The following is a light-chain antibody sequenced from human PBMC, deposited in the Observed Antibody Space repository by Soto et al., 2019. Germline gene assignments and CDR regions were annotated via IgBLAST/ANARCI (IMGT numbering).Light chain of an antibody. V-gene: IGLV1-40*01. CDR3: QSYDSSLSSYV. J-gene: IGLJ1*01. Sequence: QSVLTQPPSVSGAPGQRVTISCTGSSSNIGAGYDVHWYQQLPETAPKLLIYDNSNRPSGVPDRFSGSKSGTSASLAITGLQAEDEADYYCQSYDSSLSSYVFGTGTKVTGL. CDR1: SSNIGAGYD. CDR2: DNS.